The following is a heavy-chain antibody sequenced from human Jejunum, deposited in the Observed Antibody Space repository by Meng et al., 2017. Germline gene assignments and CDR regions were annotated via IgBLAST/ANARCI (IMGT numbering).Heavy chain of an antibody. D-gene: IGHD4/OR15-4a*01. V-gene: IGHV2-5*02. J-gene: IGHJ4*02. CDR3: AHRGCVVFDY. Sequence: QNTEKESDPTMVEPTQPLMLNCTFPGSSLSSSGVGVCLIRKPPAKALEWLAFIFWEDDKRYNPSMKSRITITTGTSKNQVVITVINLDPVATAKYFCAHRGCVVFDYWGKGTLVTVSS. CDR1: GSSLSSSGVG. CDR2: IFWEDDK.